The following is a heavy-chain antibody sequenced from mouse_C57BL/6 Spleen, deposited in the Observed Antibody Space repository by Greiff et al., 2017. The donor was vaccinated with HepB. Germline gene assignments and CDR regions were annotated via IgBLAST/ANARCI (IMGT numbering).Heavy chain of an antibody. CDR1: GFTFSSYG. J-gene: IGHJ4*01. Sequence: EVKVVESGGDLVKPGGSLKLSCAASGFTFSSYGMSWVRQTPDKRLEWVATISSGGSYTYYPDSVKGRFTISRDNAKNTLYLQMSSLKSEDTAMYYCARHRTGPYYYAMDYWGQGTSVTVSS. CDR3: ARHRTGPYYYAMDY. V-gene: IGHV5-6*01. CDR2: ISSGGSYT. D-gene: IGHD4-1*01.